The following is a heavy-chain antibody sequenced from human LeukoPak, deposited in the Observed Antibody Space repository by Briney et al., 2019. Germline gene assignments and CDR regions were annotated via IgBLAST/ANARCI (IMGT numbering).Heavy chain of an antibody. CDR2: INHSGST. CDR1: GGSSSGYY. Sequence: SETLSLTCAVYGGSSSGYYWSWIRQPPGKGLEWIGEINHSGSTNYNPSLKSRVTISVDTSKNQFSLKLSSVTAADTAVYYCASGYFGYWGQGTLVTVSS. J-gene: IGHJ4*02. V-gene: IGHV4-34*01. D-gene: IGHD3-10*01. CDR3: ASGYFGY.